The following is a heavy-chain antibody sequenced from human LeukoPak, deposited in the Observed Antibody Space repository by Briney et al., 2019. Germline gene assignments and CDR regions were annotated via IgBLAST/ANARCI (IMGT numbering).Heavy chain of an antibody. D-gene: IGHD3-22*01. J-gene: IGHJ5*02. CDR2: IYHSGST. V-gene: IGHV4-38-2*02. CDR1: GYSISSGYY. Sequence: PSETLSLTCTVSGYSISSGYYWGWIRQPPGKGLEWIGSIYHSGSTYYNPSLKSRVTISVDTSKNQFSLKLSSVTAADTAVYYCARTGGPKWIVEHPDEYNWFDPWGQGTLVTVSS. CDR3: ARTGGPKWIVEHPDEYNWFDP.